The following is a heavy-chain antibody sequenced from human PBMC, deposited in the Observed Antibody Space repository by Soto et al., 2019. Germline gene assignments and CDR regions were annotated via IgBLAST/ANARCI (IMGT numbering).Heavy chain of an antibody. D-gene: IGHD3-22*01. CDR3: ARHLGYDSSGYYRNWFDP. CDR1: GGCISRYY. CDR2: IYYSGST. Sequence: SETLSLTCSDAGGCISRYYWSWIRQPPGKGLEWIGYIYYSGSTNYNPSLKSRVTISVDTSKNQFSLKLSSVTAADTAVYYCARHLGYDSSGYYRNWFDPWGQGTLVTVS. V-gene: IGHV4-59*08. J-gene: IGHJ5*02.